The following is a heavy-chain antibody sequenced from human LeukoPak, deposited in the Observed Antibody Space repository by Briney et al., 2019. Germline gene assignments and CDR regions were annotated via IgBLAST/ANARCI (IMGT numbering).Heavy chain of an antibody. J-gene: IGHJ4*02. CDR3: ARGTTVVTPVFDY. CDR2: INSDGSST. CDR1: GFTFSSYW. D-gene: IGHD4-23*01. V-gene: IGHV3-74*01. Sequence: GGSLRLSCAASGFTFSSYWMHWVRQAPGKGLVWVSRINSDGSSTSYADSVKGRFTISRDNAKNTPYLQMNSLRAEDTAVYYCARGTTVVTPVFDYWGQGTLVTVSS.